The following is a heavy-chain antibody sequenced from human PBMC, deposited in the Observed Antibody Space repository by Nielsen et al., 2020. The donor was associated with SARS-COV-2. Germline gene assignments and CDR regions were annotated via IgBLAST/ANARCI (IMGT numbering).Heavy chain of an antibody. Sequence: SETLSLTCTVSGGSISSYYWSWIRQPPGKGLEWIGYIYYSGSTNYNPSLKSRVTISVDTSKNQFSLKLSSVTAADTAVYCCASGIVVAFDAFDIWGQGTMVTVSS. V-gene: IGHV4-59*01. J-gene: IGHJ3*02. CDR1: GGSISSYY. CDR2: IYYSGST. D-gene: IGHD2-2*01. CDR3: ASGIVVAFDAFDI.